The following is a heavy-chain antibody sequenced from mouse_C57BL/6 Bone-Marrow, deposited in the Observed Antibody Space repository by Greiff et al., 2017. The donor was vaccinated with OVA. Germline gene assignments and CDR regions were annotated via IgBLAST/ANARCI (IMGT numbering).Heavy chain of an antibody. J-gene: IGHJ3*01. D-gene: IGHD1-1*01. CDR3: ATSYCYWFAY. Sequence: VQLQESGPGLVQPSQSLSITCTASGFSLTSSGVHWVRQSPGKGLEWLGVIWSGGSTDYNAAFMSRLGTTTDNSTSQVFFKMNSLQADDTAVYYCATSYCYWFAYWGQGTLVTVSA. V-gene: IGHV2-5*01. CDR1: GFSLTSSG. CDR2: IWSGGST.